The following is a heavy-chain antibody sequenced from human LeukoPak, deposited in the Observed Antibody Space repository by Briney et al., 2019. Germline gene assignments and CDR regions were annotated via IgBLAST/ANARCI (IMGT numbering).Heavy chain of an antibody. V-gene: IGHV3-23*01. J-gene: IGHJ4*02. CDR2: MSDSGDRT. D-gene: IGHD3-16*01. Sequence: GSLRLSCAASGFTFSSYAMSWVRQAPGKGLEWVSAMSDSGDRTYYADSVKGRFTISRDNSKNTLYLQMNSLRAEDTAVYYCAKEIGASLPFDYWGQGTLVTVSS. CDR3: AKEIGASLPFDY. CDR1: GFTFSSYA.